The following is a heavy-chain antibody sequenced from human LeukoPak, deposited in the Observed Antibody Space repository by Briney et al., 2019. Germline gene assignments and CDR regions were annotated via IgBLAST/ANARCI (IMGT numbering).Heavy chain of an antibody. CDR1: GFTFSSYA. J-gene: IGHJ3*02. Sequence: GGSLRLSCAASGFTFSSYAMHWVRQAPGKGLEWVAVISYDGSNKYYADSVKGRFTISRDNSKNTLCLQMNSLRAEDTAVYYCAKESPGSFDTWGQGTMVTVSS. CDR2: ISYDGSNK. CDR3: AKESPGSFDT. D-gene: IGHD7-27*01. V-gene: IGHV3-30-3*01.